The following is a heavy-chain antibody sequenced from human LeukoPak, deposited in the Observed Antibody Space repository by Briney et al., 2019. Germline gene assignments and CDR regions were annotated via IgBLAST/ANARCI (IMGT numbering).Heavy chain of an antibody. D-gene: IGHD6-6*01. CDR2: IYHSGST. J-gene: IGHJ4*02. CDR3: ARVGWVVGAALDY. Sequence: PSQTLSLTCAVSGGSISSGGYSWSWIRQPPGKGLEWIGYIYHSGSTYYNPSLKSRVTISVDRSKNQFSLKLSSVTAADTAVYYCARVGWVVGAALDYWGQGTLVTVSS. V-gene: IGHV4-30-2*01. CDR1: GGSISSGGYS.